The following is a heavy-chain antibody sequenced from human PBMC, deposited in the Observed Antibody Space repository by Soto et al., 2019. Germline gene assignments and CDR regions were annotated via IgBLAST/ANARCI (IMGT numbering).Heavy chain of an antibody. CDR3: ARDQTLGYCSGGSCYRTPRNRDV. CDR2: ISAYNGNT. V-gene: IGHV1-18*01. J-gene: IGHJ6*03. CDR1: GYTFTSYG. D-gene: IGHD2-15*01. Sequence: QVQLVQSGAEVKKPGASVKVSCKASGYTFTSYGISWVRQAPGQGLEWMGWISAYNGNTNYAQKLQGRVTMTTDTSTRTAYMELRSLRSDDTAVYYCARDQTLGYCSGGSCYRTPRNRDVWGKGTTITVSS.